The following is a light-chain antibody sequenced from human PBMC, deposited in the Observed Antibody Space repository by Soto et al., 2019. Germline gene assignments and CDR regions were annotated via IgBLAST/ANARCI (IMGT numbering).Light chain of an antibody. CDR1: QSISSTS. J-gene: IGKJ5*01. CDR3: QQYGNSPFT. V-gene: IGKV3-20*01. Sequence: EMVLTQSPGTLSLSLGERGTLCYNPTQSISSTSLAWYQQKPGQAPRLLIYGASTRATGIPDRFSGSESGTDFTLTISRLEPEDFVVYYCQQYGNSPFTFGQGTRLEIK. CDR2: GAS.